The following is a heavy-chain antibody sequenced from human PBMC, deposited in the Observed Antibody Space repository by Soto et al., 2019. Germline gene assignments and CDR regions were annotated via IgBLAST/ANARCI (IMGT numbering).Heavy chain of an antibody. V-gene: IGHV3-23*01. CDR1: GFTFSSYA. CDR3: AKDWRSSTSCYAFDY. J-gene: IGHJ4*02. Sequence: GGSLRLSCAVSGFTFSSYAMSRVLQAPGKGLEWVSAISGSGGSTYYADSVKGRFTISRDNSKNTLYLQMNSLRAEDTAVYYCAKDWRSSTSCYAFDYWGQGTLVTVSS. CDR2: ISGSGGST. D-gene: IGHD2-2*01.